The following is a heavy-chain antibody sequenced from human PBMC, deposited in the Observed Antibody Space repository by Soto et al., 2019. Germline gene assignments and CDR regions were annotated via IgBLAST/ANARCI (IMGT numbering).Heavy chain of an antibody. D-gene: IGHD1-1*01. Sequence: QLQLQESGPGLVKPSETLSLTCPVSGGSISSSSYYWGWIRQPPGKGLEWIGSIYYSGSTYHNPSLKRRVTISGDTSKNQCSLKLSSVTAADTAVYYCARGGTFYYFDYWGQGTLVTVSS. J-gene: IGHJ4*02. CDR1: GGSISSSSYY. V-gene: IGHV4-39*01. CDR2: IYYSGST. CDR3: ARGGTFYYFDY.